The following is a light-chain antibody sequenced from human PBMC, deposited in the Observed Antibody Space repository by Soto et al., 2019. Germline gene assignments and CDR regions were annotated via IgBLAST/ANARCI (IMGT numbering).Light chain of an antibody. Sequence: EIVLTQSPGTLSLSPGERATLSCRTSQSVASSSLAWYQHKPGQAPRLLVYGASSRAAGIPDRFNGSGSETYYPLTIGIVELKDCAMNYVRPYVPYPHSLFGPGPKGEIK. CDR2: GAS. CDR3: RPYVPYPHSL. CDR1: QSVASSS. V-gene: IGKV3-20*01. J-gene: IGKJ3*01.